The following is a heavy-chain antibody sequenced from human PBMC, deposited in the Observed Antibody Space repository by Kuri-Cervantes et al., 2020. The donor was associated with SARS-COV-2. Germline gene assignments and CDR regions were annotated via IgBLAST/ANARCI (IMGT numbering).Heavy chain of an antibody. CDR3: ARNGATFGSIDY. J-gene: IGHJ4*02. V-gene: IGHV3-23*01. Sequence: GESLKISCAASGFTFSSYAMSWVRQAPGKGLEWVSAISGSGGSTYYADSVKGRFTISRDNAKKSLYLQMNSLRAEDTAVYYCARNGATFGSIDYWGQGTLVTVSS. CDR2: ISGSGGST. D-gene: IGHD3-16*01. CDR1: GFTFSSYA.